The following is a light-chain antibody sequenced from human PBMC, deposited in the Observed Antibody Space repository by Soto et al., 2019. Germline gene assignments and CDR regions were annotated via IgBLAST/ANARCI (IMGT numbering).Light chain of an antibody. CDR3: KQYGSSPPYT. J-gene: IGKJ2*01. CDR1: HSVSSSY. Sequence: EIVLTQSPGTRSLSPGETATLSCRASHSVSSSYLAWYQQKPGQAPRLLIYGASSRATGIPDTFSDSGSGTDFTLTISRLEPEDFAVYYCKQYGSSPPYTFGQGTKLEIK. CDR2: GAS. V-gene: IGKV3-20*01.